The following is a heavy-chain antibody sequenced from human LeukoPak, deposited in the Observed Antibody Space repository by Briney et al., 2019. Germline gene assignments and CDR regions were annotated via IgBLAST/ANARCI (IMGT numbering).Heavy chain of an antibody. CDR3: ARLPLSGAVFFDY. CDR2: IYYSGSS. V-gene: IGHV4-39*01. CDR1: GGSISSSSYY. D-gene: IGHD3-10*01. Sequence: SETLSLTCSVSGGSISSSSYYWGWIRQPPGKGLEWIGSIYYSGSSYYNPSLKSRVTISVDTSKNQFSLKLSSVTAADTAVYYCARLPLSGAVFFDYWGQGTMVTVSS. J-gene: IGHJ4*02.